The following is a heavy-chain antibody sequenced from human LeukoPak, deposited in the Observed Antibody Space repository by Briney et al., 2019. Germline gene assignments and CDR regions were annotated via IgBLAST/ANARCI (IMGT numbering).Heavy chain of an antibody. Sequence: TSETLSLTCTVSGGSINNYYWSWIRQPPGKGLEWIGYIYYSGSTSYNPSLKSRVTISVDTSKNQFSLKLSSVTAADTAVYYCARVRHAGYYYYYMDVWGKGTTVTISS. CDR2: IYYSGST. CDR3: ARVRHAGYYYYYMDV. D-gene: IGHD6-13*01. V-gene: IGHV4-59*08. J-gene: IGHJ6*03. CDR1: GGSINNYY.